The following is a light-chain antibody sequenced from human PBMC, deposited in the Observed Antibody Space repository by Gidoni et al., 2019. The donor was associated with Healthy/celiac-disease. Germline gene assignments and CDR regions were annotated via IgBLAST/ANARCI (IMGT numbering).Light chain of an antibody. CDR2: AAS. Sequence: DIQMTQSPSSLSASVGDRVTITCRASQSMSSYLNGYQQKPGKSPKLLIYAASSLQSGVPSRFSGSGAGTDFTLTISSLQPEDFATYYCQQSYSTPRTFXQXTKVEIK. V-gene: IGKV1-39*01. CDR3: QQSYSTPRT. CDR1: QSMSSY. J-gene: IGKJ1*01.